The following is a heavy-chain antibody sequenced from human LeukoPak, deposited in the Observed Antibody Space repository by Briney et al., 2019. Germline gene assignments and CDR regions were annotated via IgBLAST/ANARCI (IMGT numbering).Heavy chain of an antibody. Sequence: SETLSLTCAVYGESFSGYYWSWIRQPPGKGLEWIGEINHSGSTNYNPSLKSRVTISVDTSKNQFSLRLSSVTAADTAVYYCARGPRRYFDPSSYFDYWGQGTLVTVSS. CDR2: INHSGST. CDR3: ARGPRRYFDPSSYFDY. J-gene: IGHJ4*02. D-gene: IGHD3-9*01. CDR1: GESFSGYY. V-gene: IGHV4-34*01.